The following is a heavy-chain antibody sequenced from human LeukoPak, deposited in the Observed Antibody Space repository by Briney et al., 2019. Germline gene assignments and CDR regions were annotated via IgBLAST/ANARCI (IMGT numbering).Heavy chain of an antibody. D-gene: IGHD6-19*01. Sequence: GASVKVSCKASGYTFTGYYMHWVRQAPGQGLEWMGWINPNSGGINYAQKFQGRDTMTRDTSISTAYMELSRLRSDDTAVYYCARVASIAVAGAGYWGQGTLVTVSS. V-gene: IGHV1-2*02. CDR3: ARVASIAVAGAGY. CDR2: INPNSGGI. J-gene: IGHJ4*02. CDR1: GYTFTGYY.